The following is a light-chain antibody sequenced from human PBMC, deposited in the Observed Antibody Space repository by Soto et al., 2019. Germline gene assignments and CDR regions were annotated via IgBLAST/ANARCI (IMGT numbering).Light chain of an antibody. CDR3: SSYISSSIDYV. Sequence: QSVLTQPASVSGSPGQSITNSCTGTSSDVGGYNYVSWYQQHPGKAPKLMIYEVSNRPSGVSNRFSGSKSGNTASLTISGLQAEDEADYYCSSYISSSIDYVFGTGTKLTVL. J-gene: IGLJ1*01. CDR1: SSDVGGYNY. V-gene: IGLV2-14*01. CDR2: EVS.